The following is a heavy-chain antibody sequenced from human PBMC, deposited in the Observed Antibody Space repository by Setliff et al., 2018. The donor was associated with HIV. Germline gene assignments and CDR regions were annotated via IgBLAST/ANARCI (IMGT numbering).Heavy chain of an antibody. CDR2: IHHSGGT. CDR1: GGSINSYY. Sequence: PSETLSLTCTVSGGSINSYYWNWIRQSPGKGLEWIGYIHHSGGTQYNPSLMSRLTMSVDSSKNQFSLSLSSVTAADTAGYYCARLPDINSWPFDYWARGTLVTVSS. V-gene: IGHV4-59*01. CDR3: ARLPDINSWPFDY. J-gene: IGHJ4*02. D-gene: IGHD6-13*01.